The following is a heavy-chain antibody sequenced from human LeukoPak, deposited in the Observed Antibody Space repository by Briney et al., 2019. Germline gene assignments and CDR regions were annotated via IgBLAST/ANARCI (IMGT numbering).Heavy chain of an antibody. V-gene: IGHV3-33*06. CDR3: AKDPYSGSRYFQH. CDR2: IWYDGSNK. D-gene: IGHD1-26*01. Sequence: GGSLRLSCAASGFTFSSYGMHWVRQAPGKGLEWVAVIWYDGSNKYYADSVKGRFTISRDNSRNTLHLQMNSLRAEDTAVYYCAKDPYSGSRYFQHWGQGTRVTVSS. CDR1: GFTFSSYG. J-gene: IGHJ1*01.